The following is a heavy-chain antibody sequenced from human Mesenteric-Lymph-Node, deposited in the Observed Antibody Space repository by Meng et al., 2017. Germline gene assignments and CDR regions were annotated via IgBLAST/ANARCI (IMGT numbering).Heavy chain of an antibody. J-gene: IGHJ4*02. D-gene: IGHD3-22*01. CDR2: IRSKAYGGTT. Sequence: GGSLRLSCTVSGGSISSSSYYRGWIRQPPGKGLEWVGFIRSKAYGGTTEYAASVKGRFTISRDDSKSIAYLQMNSLKTEDTAVYYCTRGSEYYYDSSGYYYPSPFDYWGQGTLVTVSS. V-gene: IGHV3-49*03. CDR1: GGSISSSSYY. CDR3: TRGSEYYYDSSGYYYPSPFDY.